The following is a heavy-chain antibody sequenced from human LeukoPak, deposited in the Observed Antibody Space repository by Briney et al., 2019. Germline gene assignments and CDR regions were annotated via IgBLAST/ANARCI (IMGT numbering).Heavy chain of an antibody. CDR2: ISSSSSYI. V-gene: IGHV3-21*01. D-gene: IGHD3-22*01. CDR3: AGEDSSGYYYQGSLDY. Sequence: GGSLRLSCAASGFTFSSYSMNWVRQAPGKGLEWVSSISSSSSYIYYADSVKGRSTISRDNAKNSLYLQMNSLRAKDTAVYYCAGEDSSGYYYQGSLDYWGQGTLVTVSS. CDR1: GFTFSSYS. J-gene: IGHJ4*02.